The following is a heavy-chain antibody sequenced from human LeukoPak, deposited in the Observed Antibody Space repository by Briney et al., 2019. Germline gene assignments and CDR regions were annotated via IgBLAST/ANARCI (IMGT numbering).Heavy chain of an antibody. CDR3: ARGDYYYMDV. CDR1: GGSISSYY. CDR2: IYYSGST. V-gene: IGHV4-59*01. Sequence: SGTLSLTCTVSGGSISSYYWSWIRQPPGKGLEWIGYIYYSGSTNYNPSLKSRVTISVDTSKNQFSLKLSSVTAADTAVYYCARGDYYYMDVWGKGTTVTVPS. J-gene: IGHJ6*03. D-gene: IGHD1-26*01.